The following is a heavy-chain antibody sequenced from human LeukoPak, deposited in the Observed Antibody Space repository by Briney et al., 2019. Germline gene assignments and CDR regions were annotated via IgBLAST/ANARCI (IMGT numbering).Heavy chain of an antibody. CDR2: ISWNSGSI. D-gene: IGHD3-16*01. V-gene: IGHV3-9*01. CDR3: AKDTGGFTAHSNFDY. CDR1: GFTFDDYA. J-gene: IGHJ4*02. Sequence: SLRLSCAASGFTFDDYAMHRVRQAPGKGLEWVSGISWNSGSIDYADSVKGRFTISRDNAKNSLYLQMNSLRAEDTALYYCAKDTGGFTAHSNFDYWGQGTLVTVSS.